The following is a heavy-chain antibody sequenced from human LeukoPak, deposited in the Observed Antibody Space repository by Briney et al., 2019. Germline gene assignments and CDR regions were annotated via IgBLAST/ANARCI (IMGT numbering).Heavy chain of an antibody. CDR1: GFTFSSYS. CDR2: ISSSSSYI. D-gene: IGHD3-16*02. J-gene: IGHJ3*02. CDR3: ASIPYDYVWGSYRYPNDAFDI. Sequence: GGSLRLSCAASGFTFSSYSMNWVRQAPGKGLEWVSSISSSSSYIHYADSVKGRFTISRDNAKNSLYLQMNSLRAEDTAVYYCASIPYDYVWGSYRYPNDAFDIWGQGTMVTVSS. V-gene: IGHV3-21*01.